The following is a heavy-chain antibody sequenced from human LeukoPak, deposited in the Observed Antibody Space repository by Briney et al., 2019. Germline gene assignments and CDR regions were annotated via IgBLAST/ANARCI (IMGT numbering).Heavy chain of an antibody. V-gene: IGHV3-33*08. Sequence: GRSLRLSCAASGFTFSSYGMHWVRQAPGKGLEWVAVIWYDGSNKYYAVSVKGRFTISRDNSKSTLYLQMNSLRAEDTAVYYCARDNEYYFDYWGQGTLVTVSS. CDR1: GFTFSSYG. CDR2: IWYDGSNK. D-gene: IGHD1-1*01. CDR3: ARDNEYYFDY. J-gene: IGHJ4*02.